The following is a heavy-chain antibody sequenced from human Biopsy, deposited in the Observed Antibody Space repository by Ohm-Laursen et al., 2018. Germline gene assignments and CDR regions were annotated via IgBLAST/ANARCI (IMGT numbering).Heavy chain of an antibody. D-gene: IGHD1-7*01. J-gene: IGHJ5*02. Sequence: SSVKASCKASGYTFTSYDITWVRQASGQGPEWIGWLNPVSGNSNFGQKFRGRVTVTSDTSISTAYMELSGLTSDDTATYYCGRAVRNQLLTDPWGQGTLVTVTS. CDR3: GRAVRNQLLTDP. CDR2: LNPVSGNS. CDR1: GYTFTSYD. V-gene: IGHV1-8*01.